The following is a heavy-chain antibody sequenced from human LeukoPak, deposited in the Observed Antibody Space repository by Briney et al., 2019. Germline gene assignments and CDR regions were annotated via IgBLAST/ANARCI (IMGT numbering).Heavy chain of an antibody. CDR3: ARDYYDDNRFPITFDY. V-gene: IGHV2-70*11. CDR1: GFSLTTSGMC. D-gene: IGHD3-16*01. CDR2: IDWDDDT. Sequence: SGPALVKPTQTLTLTCTFSGFSLTTSGMCVSWVRQPPRKAPEWLARIDWDDDTYYNPSLKTRLTISRDTSKSQVVLRMTNMDPVDTATYYCARDYYDDNRFPITFDYWGQGILVTVSS. J-gene: IGHJ4*02.